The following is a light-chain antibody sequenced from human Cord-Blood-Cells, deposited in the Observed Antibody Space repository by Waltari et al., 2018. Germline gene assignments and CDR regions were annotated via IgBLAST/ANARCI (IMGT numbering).Light chain of an antibody. J-gene: IGLJ3*02. CDR3: QAWDSSTENWV. V-gene: IGLV3-1*01. CDR1: KLGDKY. Sequence: LTQPRSVSVSPGQTASITCSGDKLGDKYACWYQQKPGQSPVLVIYQDSKRPSGIPERFSGSNSGNTATLTISGTQAMDEADYYCQAWDSSTENWVFGGGTKLTVL. CDR2: QDS.